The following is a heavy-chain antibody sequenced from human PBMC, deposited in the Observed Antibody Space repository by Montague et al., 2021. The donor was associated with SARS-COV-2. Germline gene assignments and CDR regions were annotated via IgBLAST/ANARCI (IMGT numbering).Heavy chain of an antibody. CDR2: ISSNGKT. Sequence: SETPSLTCTVSGGSINDHYRSWIRQSPGKGLEWIGYISSNGKTNYNPSLKSRVTLSADASRNEFSLKLDSVTAADTAVYFCARRGYYDSAGYHWHLDLWGRGMLVTVSS. CDR1: GGSINDHY. V-gene: IGHV4-4*09. CDR3: ARRGYYDSAGYHWHLDL. D-gene: IGHD3-22*01. J-gene: IGHJ2*01.